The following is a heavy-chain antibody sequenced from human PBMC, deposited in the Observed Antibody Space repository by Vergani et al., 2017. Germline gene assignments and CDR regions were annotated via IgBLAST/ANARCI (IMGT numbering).Heavy chain of an antibody. D-gene: IGHD2-2*01. Sequence: EVQLVESGGGLVKPGGSLRLSCAASGFTFSRYSMNWVRQAPGKGLEWVSSISSSSSYIYYADSVKGRFTISRDNAKNSLYLQMNSLRAEDTAVYYCARIYCSNTSCYPLDYWGQGTLVTVSS. CDR3: ARIYCSNTSCYPLDY. J-gene: IGHJ4*02. V-gene: IGHV3-21*01. CDR2: ISSSSSYI. CDR1: GFTFSRYS.